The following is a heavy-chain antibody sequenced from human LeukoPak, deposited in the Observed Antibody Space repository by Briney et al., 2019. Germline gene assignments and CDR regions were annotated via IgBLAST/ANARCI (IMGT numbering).Heavy chain of an antibody. CDR2: IYTSGST. D-gene: IGHD3-10*01. Sequence: YPSETLSLTCTVSGGSISSGSYYWSWIRQPAGKGLEWIGRIYTSGSTNYNPSLKSRVTISVDTSKNQFSLKLSSVTAADTAVYYCARSILLWFGELTNWFDPWGQGTLVTVSS. CDR3: ARSILLWFGELTNWFDP. CDR1: GGSISSGSYY. V-gene: IGHV4-61*02. J-gene: IGHJ5*02.